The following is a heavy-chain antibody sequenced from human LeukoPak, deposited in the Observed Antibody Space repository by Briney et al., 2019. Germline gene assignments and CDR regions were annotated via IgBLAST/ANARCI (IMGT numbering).Heavy chain of an antibody. J-gene: IGHJ4*02. CDR2: INSDGSSS. V-gene: IGHV3-74*01. D-gene: IGHD6-13*01. CDR3: ARFIAATSGGY. Sequence: GGSLRLSCEASGFTFSSYWMHWVRQAPGKGLVWVSRINSDGSSSSYADSVKGRFTISRDNAKNSLYLQMNSLRAEDTAVYYCARFIAATSGGYWGQGTLVTVSS. CDR1: GFTFSSYW.